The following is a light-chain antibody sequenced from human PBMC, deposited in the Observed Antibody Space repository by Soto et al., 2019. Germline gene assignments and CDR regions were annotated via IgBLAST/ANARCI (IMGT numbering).Light chain of an antibody. CDR3: LQSDTFPYT. J-gene: IGKJ2*01. CDR2: TAS. Sequence: DIQMTQSPSSVSASVGDRVIISCRASQDIDRWLAWFQHKPGKAPKLLISTASSLQSGVPSRFSGSGSGTDFTLTSASLQFEDFATYDCLQSDTFPYTFGLGTKLEIK. CDR1: QDIDRW. V-gene: IGKV1D-12*01.